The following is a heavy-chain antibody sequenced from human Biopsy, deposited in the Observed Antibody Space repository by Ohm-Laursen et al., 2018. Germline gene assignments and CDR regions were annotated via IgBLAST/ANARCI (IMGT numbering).Heavy chain of an antibody. J-gene: IGHJ4*02. CDR2: ISHTGST. CDR3: ARGSNDFGGLYFPR. CDR1: NVSFSSFY. D-gene: IGHD4-23*01. Sequence: TLSLTCAVYNVSFSSFYWSWIRQPPGKGLEWIGEISHTGSTNYNPPLKSRVFMSVDTSRNHFSLRLSSLTAADTAVYYCARGSNDFGGLYFPRWGQGTLLTVSS. V-gene: IGHV4-34*01.